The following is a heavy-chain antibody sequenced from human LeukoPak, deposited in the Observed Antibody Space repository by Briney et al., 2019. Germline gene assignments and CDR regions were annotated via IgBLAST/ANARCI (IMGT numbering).Heavy chain of an antibody. Sequence: ASVKVSCKASGHTFTSFYMQWVRQAPGQGLEWMGIINPSGGSTNYAQKFQGRVSMTRDTSTSTVYMELSSLRSEDTAMYWCARGYYDSSGYDPGLGYWGQGTLVTVSS. CDR1: GHTFTSFY. J-gene: IGHJ4*02. CDR3: ARGYYDSSGYDPGLGY. CDR2: INPSGGST. D-gene: IGHD3-22*01. V-gene: IGHV1-46*01.